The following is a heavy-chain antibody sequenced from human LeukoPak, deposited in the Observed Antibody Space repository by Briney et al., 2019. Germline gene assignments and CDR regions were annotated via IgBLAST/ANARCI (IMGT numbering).Heavy chain of an antibody. D-gene: IGHD2-21*01. V-gene: IGHV3-20*04. Sequence: GGSLRLSCAASGFTFDDYGMSWVRQAPGKGLEWVSGINWNGGSTGYADSVKGRFTISRDNAKNSLYLQMNSLRAEDTALYYCARDLTDHCYGRDYYYYMDVWGKGTTVTISS. J-gene: IGHJ6*03. CDR2: INWNGGST. CDR3: ARDLTDHCYGRDYYYYMDV. CDR1: GFTFDDYG.